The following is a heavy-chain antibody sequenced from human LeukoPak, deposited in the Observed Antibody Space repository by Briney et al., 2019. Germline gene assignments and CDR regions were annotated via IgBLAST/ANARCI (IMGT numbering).Heavy chain of an antibody. CDR3: ARDQSNDAFDI. V-gene: IGHV4-30-4*01. CDR2: IYYSGST. CDR1: VGSISSGYYY. J-gene: IGHJ3*02. Sequence: SETLSLTCTVSVGSISSGYYYWRWIRQPPGKGLEWIGYIYYSGSTYYNPSLKSRVTISVDTSKNQFSLKLSSVTAADTAVYYCARDQSNDAFDIWGQGTMVTVSS.